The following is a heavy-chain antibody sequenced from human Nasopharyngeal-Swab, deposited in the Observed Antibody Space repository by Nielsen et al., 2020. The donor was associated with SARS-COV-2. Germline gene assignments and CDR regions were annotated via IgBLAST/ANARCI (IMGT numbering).Heavy chain of an antibody. CDR1: GYTFTGYY. Sequence: ASVTVSCKASGYTFTGYYMHWVRQAPGQGLEWMGRINPNSGGTNYAQKFQGRVTMTRDTSISTAYMELSRLRSDGTAVYYCAREPDSSGWYATSNWFDPWGQGTLVTVSS. D-gene: IGHD6-19*01. CDR3: AREPDSSGWYATSNWFDP. CDR2: INPNSGGT. V-gene: IGHV1-2*06. J-gene: IGHJ5*02.